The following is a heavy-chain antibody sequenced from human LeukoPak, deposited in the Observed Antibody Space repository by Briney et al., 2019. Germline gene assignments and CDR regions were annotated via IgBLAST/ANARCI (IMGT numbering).Heavy chain of an antibody. D-gene: IGHD2-2*01. CDR2: ISSSSSYT. J-gene: IGHJ3*02. Sequence: GGSLRLSCAASGFTFSDYYMSWIRQAPGKGLEWVSYISSSSSYTNYADSVKGRFTISRDNAKNSLYLQMNSLRAEDTAVYYCARDLGYCSSTSCSDAFDNWGQGTMVTVSS. CDR1: GFTFSDYY. CDR3: ARDLGYCSSTSCSDAFDN. V-gene: IGHV3-11*06.